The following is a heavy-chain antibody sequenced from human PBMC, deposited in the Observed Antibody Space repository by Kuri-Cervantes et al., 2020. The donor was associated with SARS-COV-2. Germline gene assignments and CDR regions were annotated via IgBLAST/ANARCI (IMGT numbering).Heavy chain of an antibody. CDR2: ISWNSGSI. J-gene: IGHJ6*02. Sequence: SLKISCAASGFTFDDYAMHWVRQAPGKGLEWVSGISWNSGSIGYAGSVKGRFTISRDNAKNSLYLQMNSLRAEDTALYYCAKDMGTIFGVVIGSGYGMDVWGQGTTVTVSS. D-gene: IGHD3-3*01. CDR1: GFTFDDYA. CDR3: AKDMGTIFGVVIGSGYGMDV. V-gene: IGHV3-9*01.